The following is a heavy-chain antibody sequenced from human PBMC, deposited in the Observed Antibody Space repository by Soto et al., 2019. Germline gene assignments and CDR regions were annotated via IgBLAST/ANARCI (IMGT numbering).Heavy chain of an antibody. D-gene: IGHD4-17*01. CDR2: IYYSGRT. J-gene: IGHJ4*02. Sequence: QVQLQESGPGLVKPSETLSLTCTVSGGSVSNYYWSWIRQPPGKGLEWIGYIYYSGRTNYNPSLKSRLTMSVDTSKNQVSLKLNSVTAADTAVYYCAPNDHGGNPFFANWGQGTLVTVSS. CDR3: APNDHGGNPFFAN. V-gene: IGHV4-59*02. CDR1: GGSVSNYY.